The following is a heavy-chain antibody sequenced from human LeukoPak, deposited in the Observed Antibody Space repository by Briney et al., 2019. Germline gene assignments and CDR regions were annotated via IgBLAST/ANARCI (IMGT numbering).Heavy chain of an antibody. CDR1: GFTFDDYT. CDR3: AKEYHFAS. V-gene: IGHV3-9*01. J-gene: IGHJ4*02. D-gene: IGHD2-2*01. CDR2: ITWNSGSI. Sequence: PGRSLRLSCAASGFTFDDYTMHWVRQAPGKGLEWVSGITWNSGSIDYEDSVRGRVTISRDNAKNSLYLEMNSLRAEDTALYYCAKEYHFASWGQGTLVTVSS.